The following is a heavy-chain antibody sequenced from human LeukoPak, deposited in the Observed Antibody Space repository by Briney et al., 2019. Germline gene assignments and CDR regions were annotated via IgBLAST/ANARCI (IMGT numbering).Heavy chain of an antibody. V-gene: IGHV3-48*04. J-gene: IGHJ4*02. Sequence: GGSLRLSCAASGFTFSSYSMNWVRQAPGKGLEWVSYINSSSSTIYYADPVKGRFTISKANTKNSLYLQINSLRAEDTAVYYCASKVAGTSYYFDYWGQGTLVTVSS. D-gene: IGHD6-19*01. CDR2: INSSSSTI. CDR3: ASKVAGTSYYFDY. CDR1: GFTFSSYS.